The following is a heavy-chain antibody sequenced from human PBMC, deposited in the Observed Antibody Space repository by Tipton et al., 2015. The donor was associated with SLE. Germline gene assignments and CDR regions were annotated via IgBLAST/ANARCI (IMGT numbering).Heavy chain of an antibody. J-gene: IGHJ4*02. CDR1: GGSFSGYY. CDR3: ARGISSGWWNY. Sequence: TLSLTCAVYGGSFSGYYGSWLRQPPGKGLEWIGEINHSGSTNYNPSLKSRVTISVDTSKNQFSLKLSSVTAADTAVYYCARGISSGWWNYWGQGNLVTVSS. V-gene: IGHV4-34*01. D-gene: IGHD6-19*01. CDR2: INHSGST.